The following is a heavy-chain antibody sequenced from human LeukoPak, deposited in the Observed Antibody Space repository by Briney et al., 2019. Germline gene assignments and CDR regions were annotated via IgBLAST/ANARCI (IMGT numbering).Heavy chain of an antibody. CDR3: AKDAAPTFLTDAFDI. V-gene: IGHV3-74*01. Sequence: GGSLRLSCVASRFTLSSYWMNWVRQAPGKGLVWVARTNYDGSYTDYADSVKGRFTISRDNAKNSLYLQLNSLRAEDTAVYYCAKDAAPTFLTDAFDIWGQGTMVTVSS. CDR1: RFTLSSYW. J-gene: IGHJ3*02. D-gene: IGHD3-16*01. CDR2: TNYDGSYT.